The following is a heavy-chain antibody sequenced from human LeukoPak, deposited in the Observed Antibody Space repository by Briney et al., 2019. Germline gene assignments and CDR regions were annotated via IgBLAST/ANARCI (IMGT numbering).Heavy chain of an antibody. V-gene: IGHV3-48*02. CDR1: GFTFSSYS. D-gene: IGHD2-15*01. CDR2: ISSSSSTI. CDR3: ATYCSGGSCYSWRIDWDYYYGMDV. Sequence: PGGSLRLSCAASGFTFSSYSMSWVRQAPGKGLEWVSYISSSSSTIYYADSVKGRFTISRDNAKNSLYLQMNSLRDEDTAVYYCATYCSGGSCYSWRIDWDYYYGMDVWGQGTTVTVSS. J-gene: IGHJ6*02.